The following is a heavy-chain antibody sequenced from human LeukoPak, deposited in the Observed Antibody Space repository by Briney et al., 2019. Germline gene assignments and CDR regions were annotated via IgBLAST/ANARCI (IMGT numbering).Heavy chain of an antibody. D-gene: IGHD1-26*01. Sequence: ASVKVSCKASGYTFTNYGISWVRQAPGQGLEWMGWMNPNSGNTGYAQKFQGRVTITRNTSISTAYMELSSLRSEDTAVYYCARSGTTGYYYYYMDVWGKGTTVTVSS. CDR1: GYTFTNYG. J-gene: IGHJ6*03. CDR2: MNPNSGNT. V-gene: IGHV1-8*03. CDR3: ARSGTTGYYYYYMDV.